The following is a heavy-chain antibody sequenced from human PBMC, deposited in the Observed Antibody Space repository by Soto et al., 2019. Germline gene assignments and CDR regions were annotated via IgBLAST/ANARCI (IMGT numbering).Heavy chain of an antibody. V-gene: IGHV4-61*01. CDR3: ARVRYFGSGTYYFLSWFDP. J-gene: IGHJ5*02. CDR1: GGSVSSDTYY. D-gene: IGHD3-10*01. Sequence: KTSETLSLTCTVSGGSVSSDTYYWSWIRQPPGKGLEWIGYIYYSGSTNYNPSLKSRVTISINTSKNQFYLKLSSVTAADTAVYYCARVRYFGSGTYYFLSWFDPWGQGTLVTVSS. CDR2: IYYSGST.